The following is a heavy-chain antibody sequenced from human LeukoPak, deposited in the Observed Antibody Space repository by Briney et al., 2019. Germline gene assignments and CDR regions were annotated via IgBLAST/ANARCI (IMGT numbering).Heavy chain of an antibody. CDR2: IYTSGST. CDR1: GGSISSDY. CDR3: ARDGDMIGLDY. V-gene: IGHV4-4*07. J-gene: IGHJ4*02. Sequence: SETLSLTCSVSGGSISSDYWSWIRQPAGKGLEWIGRIYTSGSTNYNPSLKSRVTMSVDTSKNQFSLKLSSVTAADTAVYYCARDGDMIGLDYWGQGTLVTVSS. D-gene: IGHD3-22*01.